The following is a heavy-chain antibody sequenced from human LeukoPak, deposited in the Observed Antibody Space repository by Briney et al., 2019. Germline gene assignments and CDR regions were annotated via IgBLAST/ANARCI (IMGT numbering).Heavy chain of an antibody. J-gene: IGHJ4*02. V-gene: IGHV4-39*01. CDR1: GGSISSSIYY. Sequence: SETLSLTCTVSGGSISSSIYYWGWIRQPPGKGLEWIGSIYYSGSTYYNPSLKSRATISVDTSKNQFSLKLSSVTAADTAVYYCARSTIAAADPYYFDYWGQGTLVTVSS. CDR2: IYYSGST. D-gene: IGHD6-13*01. CDR3: ARSTIAAADPYYFDY.